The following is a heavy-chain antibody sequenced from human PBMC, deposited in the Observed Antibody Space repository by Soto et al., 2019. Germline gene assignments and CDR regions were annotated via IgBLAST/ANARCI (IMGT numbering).Heavy chain of an antibody. CDR1: GFSLSTSGVG. Sequence: QITLKESGPTLVKPTQTLTLTCTFSGFSLSTSGVGVGWIRQPPGKALEWLALIYWNDDKRYSPSLKSRLTITKDTSKNQVVLTMTNMDPVDTATYYCAHSLPQRWGSDFDYWGQGTLVTGSS. CDR2: IYWNDDK. CDR3: AHSLPQRWGSDFDY. V-gene: IGHV2-5*01. D-gene: IGHD3-10*01. J-gene: IGHJ4*02.